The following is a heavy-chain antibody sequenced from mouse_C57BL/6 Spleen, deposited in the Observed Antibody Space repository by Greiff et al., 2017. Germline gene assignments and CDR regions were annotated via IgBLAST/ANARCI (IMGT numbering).Heavy chain of an antibody. V-gene: IGHV1-81*01. CDR2: IYPRSGNT. D-gene: IGHD2-3*01. Sequence: QVQLQQSGAELARPGASVKLSCKASGYTFTSYGISWVKQRTGQGLEWIGEIYPRSGNTYYNEKFKGKATLTADKSSSTAYMELRSLTSEDSAVYFCARGRDDGHYFDYWGQGTTLTVSS. CDR3: ARGRDDGHYFDY. CDR1: GYTFTSYG. J-gene: IGHJ2*01.